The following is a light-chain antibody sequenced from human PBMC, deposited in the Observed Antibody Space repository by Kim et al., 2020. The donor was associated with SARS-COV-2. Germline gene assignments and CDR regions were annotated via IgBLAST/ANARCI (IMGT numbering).Light chain of an antibody. CDR1: NIGSKR. CDR2: YDS. CDR3: QVWDSSSDHPV. J-gene: IGLJ3*02. Sequence: APGKTARITCGGNNIGSKRVHWYQQKPGQAPVLVIFYDSDRPSGIPERFSGSNSGNTATLTISRVEVGDEADYYCQVWDSSSDHPVFGGGTQLTVL. V-gene: IGLV3-21*04.